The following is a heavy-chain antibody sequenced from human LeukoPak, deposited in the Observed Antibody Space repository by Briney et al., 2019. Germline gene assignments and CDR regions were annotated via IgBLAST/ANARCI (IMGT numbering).Heavy chain of an antibody. Sequence: GGSLRLSCAASGFTFSSYGMHWVRQAPGKGLEWVAVIWYDGSNKYYADSVKGRFTISRDNAKNSLYLQMNSLRAEDTAVYYCARGKGYGDYKYYFDYWGQGTLVTVSS. D-gene: IGHD4-17*01. CDR2: IWYDGSNK. J-gene: IGHJ4*02. CDR3: ARGKGYGDYKYYFDY. V-gene: IGHV3-33*01. CDR1: GFTFSSYG.